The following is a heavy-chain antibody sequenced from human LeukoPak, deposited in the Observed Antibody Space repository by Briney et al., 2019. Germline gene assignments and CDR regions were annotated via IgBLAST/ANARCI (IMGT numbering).Heavy chain of an antibody. CDR1: EFTFSNYA. Sequence: GGFLRLSCAASEFTFSNYAMNWVRQAPGKGLEWVSGISGGGGSTYYADSVKGRFTISRDNSKNTLYLQMDSLRAEDTALYYCAKGSGINHYHWIDPWGQGTLVTVSS. V-gene: IGHV3-23*01. CDR3: AKGSGINHYHWIDP. CDR2: ISGGGGST. D-gene: IGHD1-14*01. J-gene: IGHJ5*02.